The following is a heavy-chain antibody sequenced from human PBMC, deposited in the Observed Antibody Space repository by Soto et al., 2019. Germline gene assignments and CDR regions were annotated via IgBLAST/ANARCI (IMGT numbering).Heavy chain of an antibody. CDR2: ISSSSSYI. J-gene: IGHJ4*02. D-gene: IGHD6-13*01. Sequence: GGSLRLSCAASGFTFSSYSMNWVRQAPGKGLEWVSSISSSSSYIYYADSVKGRFTISRDNAKNSLYLQMNSLRAEDTAVYYCARAGRAAAGTFDYWGPGTLVTVSS. V-gene: IGHV3-21*01. CDR3: ARAGRAAAGTFDY. CDR1: GFTFSSYS.